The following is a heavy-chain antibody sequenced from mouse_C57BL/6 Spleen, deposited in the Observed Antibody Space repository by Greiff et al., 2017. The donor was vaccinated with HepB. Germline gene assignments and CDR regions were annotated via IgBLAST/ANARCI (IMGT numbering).Heavy chain of an antibody. CDR1: GYAFSSSW. Sequence: VKLQQSGPELVKPGASVKISCKASGYAFSSSWMNWVKQRPGKGLEWIGRIYPGDGDTNYNGKFKGKATLTADKSSSTAYMQLSSLTSEDSAVYFCAGHSNWYFDVWGTGTTVTVSS. V-gene: IGHV1-82*01. CDR2: IYPGDGDT. J-gene: IGHJ1*03. CDR3: AGHSNWYFDV.